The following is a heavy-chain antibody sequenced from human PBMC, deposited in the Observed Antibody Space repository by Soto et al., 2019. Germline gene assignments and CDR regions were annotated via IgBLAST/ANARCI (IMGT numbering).Heavy chain of an antibody. CDR2: IYCADDK. J-gene: IGHJ4*02. Sequence: QITLNESGPTVVKPAETLTLTCTFSGFSLTTSGVGVGWIRQSPGKAPEWMALIYCADDKRYSASLKSKLTTTKDTSKNQVVLTMASVDSADTATYYCAHRILRTVFGLVTTTAIYFEFWGQGTPVVVSS. V-gene: IGHV2-5*02. CDR1: GFSLTTSGVG. CDR3: AHRILRTVFGLVTTTAIYFEF. D-gene: IGHD3-3*01.